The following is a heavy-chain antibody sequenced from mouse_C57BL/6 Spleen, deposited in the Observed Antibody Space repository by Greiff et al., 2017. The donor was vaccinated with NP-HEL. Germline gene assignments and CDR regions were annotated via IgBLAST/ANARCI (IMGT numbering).Heavy chain of an antibody. Sequence: EVQLQQSGPELVKPGASVKISCKASGYTFTDYYMNWVKQSHGKSLEWIGDINPNNGGTSYNQKFKGKATLTVDKSSSTAYMELRSLTSEDSAVYYCARSAASHLDDGSFAYWGQGTLVTVSA. D-gene: IGHD2-3*01. CDR3: ARSAASHLDDGSFAY. CDR1: GYTFTDYY. J-gene: IGHJ3*01. CDR2: INPNNGGT. V-gene: IGHV1-26*01.